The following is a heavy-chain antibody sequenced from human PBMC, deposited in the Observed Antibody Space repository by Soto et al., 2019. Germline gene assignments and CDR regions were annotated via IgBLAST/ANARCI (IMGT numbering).Heavy chain of an antibody. CDR3: ARVVGASTPHYFYGMDV. D-gene: IGHD1-26*01. Sequence: QVQLGQSGAEVRKPGSSVKVSCEASGGSFSSYAIGWVRQAPGQGLEWMGAPIPIFGAPNYAQKFQGRVTITADESTRKAYMELSSLGSEDTAVYYCARVVGASTPHYFYGMDVWGQGTTVTVSS. CDR2: PIPIFGAP. CDR1: GGSFSSYA. J-gene: IGHJ6*02. V-gene: IGHV1-69*01.